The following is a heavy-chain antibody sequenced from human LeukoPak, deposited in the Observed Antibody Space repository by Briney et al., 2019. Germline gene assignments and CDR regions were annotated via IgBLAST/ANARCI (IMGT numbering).Heavy chain of an antibody. D-gene: IGHD6-25*01. CDR1: GFAFGSEA. Sequence: GGSLRLSCAVSGFAFGSEAMSWVRQSPARGLEWVASVSPGGGTTYYADHVRGRFTISRDNSNNTLYVQMNSLRAEDTAVYYCAKTNEVAAPYYFDYWGQGTLVTVSS. CDR2: VSPGGGTT. J-gene: IGHJ4*02. CDR3: AKTNEVAAPYYFDY. V-gene: IGHV3-23*01.